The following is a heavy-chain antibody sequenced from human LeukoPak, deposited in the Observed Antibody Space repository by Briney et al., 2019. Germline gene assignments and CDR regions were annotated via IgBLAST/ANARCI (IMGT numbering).Heavy chain of an antibody. Sequence: PGASLRLSCAASGFTFSRYAMSWVRQAPGKGLEWVCGISSSGESPYYADSVKGRFTISRDNSKNTLYPEINSLRAEDTAVYYCAKKSRDGYNPFDYLGQGTLVTVSS. D-gene: IGHD5-24*01. CDR1: GFTFSRYA. J-gene: IGHJ4*02. CDR3: AKKSRDGYNPFDY. CDR2: ISSSGESP. V-gene: IGHV3-23*01.